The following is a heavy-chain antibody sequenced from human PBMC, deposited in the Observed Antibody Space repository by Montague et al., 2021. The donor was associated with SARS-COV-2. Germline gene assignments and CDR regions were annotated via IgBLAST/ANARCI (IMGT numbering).Heavy chain of an antibody. CDR2: IFYRGTT. J-gene: IGHJ4*02. Sequence: SETLSLTCTVSGDSMTYFYWSWIRQTPEKGLEWIGYIFYRGTTKYNPSLESRVTITVDTSKDQFYLKLNSVTAADTAVYYCARGATGTFDYWGQGTLVTVSS. D-gene: IGHD1-1*01. V-gene: IGHV4-59*01. CDR1: GDSMTYFY. CDR3: ARGATGTFDY.